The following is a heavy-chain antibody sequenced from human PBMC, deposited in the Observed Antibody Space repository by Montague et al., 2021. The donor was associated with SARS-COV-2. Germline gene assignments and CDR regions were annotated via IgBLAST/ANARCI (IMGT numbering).Heavy chain of an antibody. V-gene: IGHV3-74*01. Sequence: SLRLSCAASVFTFSTSWMHWVRQAPGKGLVWVSHINSDGSGTGYADSVKGRFTISRDNAKNTLFLQMNSLRAEDTAVYFCARDVSYAMAAWGQGTTVTVSS. CDR3: ARDVSYAMAA. D-gene: IGHD5/OR15-5a*01. J-gene: IGHJ6*02. CDR1: VFTFSTSW. CDR2: INSDGSGT.